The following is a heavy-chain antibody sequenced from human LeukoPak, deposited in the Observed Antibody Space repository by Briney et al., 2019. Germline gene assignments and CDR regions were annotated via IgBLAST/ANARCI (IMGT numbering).Heavy chain of an antibody. V-gene: IGHV3-23*01. CDR2: ISGSGGST. Sequence: GGSLRLSCATSGFTFSSYGMSWVRQAPGKGLEWVSAISGSGGSTYYADSVKGRFTISRDNSKNTLYLQMNSLRAEDTAVYYCAKPKKAYSSSWTKYYFDYWGQGTLVTVSS. J-gene: IGHJ4*02. D-gene: IGHD6-13*01. CDR3: AKPKKAYSSSWTKYYFDY. CDR1: GFTFSSYG.